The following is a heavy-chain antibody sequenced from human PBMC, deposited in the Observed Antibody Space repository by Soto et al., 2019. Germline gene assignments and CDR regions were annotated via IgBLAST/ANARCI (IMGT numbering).Heavy chain of an antibody. D-gene: IGHD3-16*01. CDR2: ISGSGGST. Sequence: EVQLLESGGGLVQPGGSLRLSCAASGFTFSSYAMSWVRQAPGKGLEWVSAISGSGGSTYYADSVKGRFTISRDNAKNSLYLQMNSLRAEDTAVYYCARGRYLTLYYFDYWGQGTLVTVSS. V-gene: IGHV3-23*01. CDR3: ARGRYLTLYYFDY. CDR1: GFTFSSYA. J-gene: IGHJ4*02.